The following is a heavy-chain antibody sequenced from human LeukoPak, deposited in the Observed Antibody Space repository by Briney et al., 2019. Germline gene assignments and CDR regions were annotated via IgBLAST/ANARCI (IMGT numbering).Heavy chain of an antibody. V-gene: IGHV3-7*01. Sequence: GGCLRLSCAASGFTFSNYWMSWVRQAPGKGLEWVANIKQDGSERYYVDSVKGRFTISRDNAKNSLYLQMNSLRAEDTAVYYCAELGITMIGGVWGKGTTVTISS. CDR3: AELGITMIGGV. J-gene: IGHJ6*04. D-gene: IGHD3-10*02. CDR2: IKQDGSER. CDR1: GFTFSNYW.